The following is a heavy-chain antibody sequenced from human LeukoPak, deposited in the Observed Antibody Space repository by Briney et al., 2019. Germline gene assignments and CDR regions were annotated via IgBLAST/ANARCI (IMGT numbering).Heavy chain of an antibody. V-gene: IGHV1-18*01. CDR2: ISAYNGNT. CDR1: GGTFSSYA. J-gene: IGHJ2*01. D-gene: IGHD6-13*01. Sequence: ASVKVSCKASGGTFSSYAISWVRQAPGQGLEWMGWISAYNGNTNYAQKLQGRVTMTTDTSTSTAYMELRSLRSDDTAVYYCARGGFAVAAGYFDLWGRGTLVTVSS. CDR3: ARGGFAVAAGYFDL.